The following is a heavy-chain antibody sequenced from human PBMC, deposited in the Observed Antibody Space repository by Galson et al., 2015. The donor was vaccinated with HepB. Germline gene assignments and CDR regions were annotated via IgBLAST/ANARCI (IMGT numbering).Heavy chain of an antibody. J-gene: IGHJ5*02. Sequence: SLRLSCAASGFTFSSYAMHWVRQAPGKGLEYVSAISSNGGSTYYADSVKGRFTISRDKSKNTLYLQMNSLRAEDTAVYYCAKRRAVVPDASSWGQGTLVTVSS. D-gene: IGHD2-2*01. V-gene: IGHV3-64*04. CDR2: ISSNGGST. CDR1: GFTFSSYA. CDR3: AKRRAVVPDASS.